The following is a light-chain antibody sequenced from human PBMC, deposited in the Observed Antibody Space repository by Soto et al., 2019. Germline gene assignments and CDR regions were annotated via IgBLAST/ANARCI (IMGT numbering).Light chain of an antibody. Sequence: EMVLTQSPATLSLSPGERATLSCRASQSVRNYLAWYQQKPGQAPRLLIYDASNGATGIPARFSGSGSGTDFTLTISSLEPEDFAVYYCQQRYNWPWTFGQGTKVEIK. V-gene: IGKV3-11*01. CDR3: QQRYNWPWT. J-gene: IGKJ1*01. CDR1: QSVRNY. CDR2: DAS.